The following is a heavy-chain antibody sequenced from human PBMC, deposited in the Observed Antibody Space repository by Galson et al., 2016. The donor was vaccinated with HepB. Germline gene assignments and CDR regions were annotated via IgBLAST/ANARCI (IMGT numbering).Heavy chain of an antibody. CDR2: LDWDDDK. D-gene: IGHD3-16*01. V-gene: IGHV2-70*01. CDR1: GFSLSTSGMC. Sequence: LVKPTQTLSLTCTFSGFSLSTSGMCVSWIRQPPGKAPEWLALLDWDDDKHYRASVKTRVTISKDTSKNQVVLTMTNMDPVDTATYYCARSKGGAPFYFDYWGQGILVTVSS. J-gene: IGHJ4*02. CDR3: ARSKGGAPFYFDY.